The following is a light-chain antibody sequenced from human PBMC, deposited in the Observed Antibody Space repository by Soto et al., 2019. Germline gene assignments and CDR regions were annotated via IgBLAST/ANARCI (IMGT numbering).Light chain of an antibody. V-gene: IGLV4-69*01. CDR1: SGRSSYA. Sequence: QPVLTQSPSASASLGASVKLTCTLSSGRSSYAIAWHQQQPEKGPRYLMKLNSDGSHSKGDGIPDRFSGSSSGAERYLTISSLQSEDEADSYCQTWGTGIRVFGGGTKVTVL. CDR2: LNSDGSH. CDR3: QTWGTGIRV. J-gene: IGLJ3*02.